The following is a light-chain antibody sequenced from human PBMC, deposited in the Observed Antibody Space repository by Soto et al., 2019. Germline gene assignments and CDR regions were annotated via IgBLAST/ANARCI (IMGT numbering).Light chain of an antibody. J-gene: IGKJ1*01. CDR3: QQSYSRPRT. Sequence: DIQMTQSPSSLSASVGDRVTIACRASQNINSYLHWYQQKSGKAPNPLSGVPSRFRGSGSGTNFTLTISSLQPEDFATYFCQQSYSRPRTFGQGTKVDIK. V-gene: IGKV1-39*01. CDR1: QNINSY.